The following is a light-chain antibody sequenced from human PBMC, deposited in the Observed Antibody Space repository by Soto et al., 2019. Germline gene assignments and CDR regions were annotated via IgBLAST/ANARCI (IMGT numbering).Light chain of an antibody. CDR2: DAS. J-gene: IGKJ5*01. CDR3: QQRTKWPSST. CDR1: QSVSSY. Sequence: EIVLTQSPATLSLSPGERATLSCSASQSVSSYLAWYQQKPGQAPRLLISDASNRATGIPARFSGSGSGTDFTLTISSLEPEEFAVYYCQQRTKWPSSTFGQGTRLEIK. V-gene: IGKV3-11*01.